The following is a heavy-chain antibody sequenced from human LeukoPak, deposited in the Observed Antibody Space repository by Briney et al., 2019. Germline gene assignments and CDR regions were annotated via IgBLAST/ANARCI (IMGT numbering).Heavy chain of an antibody. Sequence: SETLSLTCTVSGGIHGSYYWRWVRQPAGKELEWIGRIYTSGGTNYNPSLTSRVTMSVDTSKNQFSLKLSSVTAADTAVYYCARASPCGGSCYYYGMDVWRRGTRDSVSS. D-gene: IGHD2-15*01. CDR1: GGIHGSYY. CDR2: IYTSGGT. CDR3: ARASPCGGSCYYYGMDV. J-gene: IGHJ6*02. V-gene: IGHV4-4*07.